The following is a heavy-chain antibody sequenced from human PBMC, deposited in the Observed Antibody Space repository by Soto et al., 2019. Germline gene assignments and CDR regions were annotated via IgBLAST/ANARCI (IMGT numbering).Heavy chain of an antibody. CDR2: IYYSGST. J-gene: IGHJ4*02. CDR1: GGSISSYY. CDR3: ARVGYSYGYMN. D-gene: IGHD5-18*01. V-gene: IGHV4-59*01. Sequence: PSETLSLTCTVTGGSISSYYWSWIRQPPGKGLEWIGYIYYSGSTNYNPSLKSRVTISVDTSKNQFSLKLSSVTAADTAVYYCARVGYSYGYMNWGQGTLVTVSS.